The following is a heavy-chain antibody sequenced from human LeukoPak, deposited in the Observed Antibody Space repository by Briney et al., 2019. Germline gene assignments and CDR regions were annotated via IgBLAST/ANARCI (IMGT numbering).Heavy chain of an antibody. CDR1: GFTFGDYT. V-gene: IGHV3-9*01. J-gene: IGHJ6*02. CDR3: AKDSQYDMLTGGHYGMDV. CDR2: IRRNGGSI. Sequence: GGSLRLSCAASGFTFGDYTMNWVRQAPGKGLEWVADIRRNGGSIGYVDSVKGRFTISRDNAKNSLYLQMNSLRAEDTAVYYFAKDSQYDMLTGGHYGMDVWGQGTTVTVSS. D-gene: IGHD3-9*01.